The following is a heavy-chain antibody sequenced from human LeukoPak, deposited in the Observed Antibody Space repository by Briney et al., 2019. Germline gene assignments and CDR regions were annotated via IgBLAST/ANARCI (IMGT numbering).Heavy chain of an antibody. CDR1: GFTFSSYS. V-gene: IGHV3-21*01. Sequence: PGGSLRLSCAASGFTFSSYSMNWVRQAPGKGLEWVSSISSSSSYIYYADSVKGRFTISRDNAKNSLYLQMNSLRAEDTAVYYCARVDPSSGDYVYDYWGQGTLVTVSS. CDR3: ARVDPSSGDYVYDY. CDR2: ISSSSSYI. D-gene: IGHD4-17*01. J-gene: IGHJ4*02.